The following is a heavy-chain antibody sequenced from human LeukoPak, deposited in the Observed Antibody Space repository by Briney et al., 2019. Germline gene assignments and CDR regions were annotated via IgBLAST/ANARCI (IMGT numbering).Heavy chain of an antibody. J-gene: IGHJ6*02. D-gene: IGHD3-10*01. CDR1: GYTFTGYY. Sequence: ASVKVSCKASGYTFTGYYIHWVRQAPGQGLQWMGWINPDSGGTNFAQKFKGRVTMTRDTSTRTAFMELNRLTYEDTAAYYCARGYYYASGSRGRLDVWGQGTTVTVS. V-gene: IGHV1-2*02. CDR3: ARGYYYASGSRGRLDV. CDR2: INPDSGGT.